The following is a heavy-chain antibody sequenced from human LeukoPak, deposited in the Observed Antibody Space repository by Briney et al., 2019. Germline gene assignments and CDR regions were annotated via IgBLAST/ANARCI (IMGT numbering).Heavy chain of an antibody. V-gene: IGHV3-23*01. Sequence: GGSLRLSCAASGFTFSSYAMSWIRQAPGKGLEWVSAISGSGGSTYYADTVKGRFTISRDNSKNTLYLQMNSLRAEDTAVYYCAKNYDSSGYRYYYYGMDVWGQGTTVTVSS. D-gene: IGHD3-22*01. CDR1: GFTFSSYA. CDR3: AKNYDSSGYRYYYYGMDV. J-gene: IGHJ6*02. CDR2: ISGSGGST.